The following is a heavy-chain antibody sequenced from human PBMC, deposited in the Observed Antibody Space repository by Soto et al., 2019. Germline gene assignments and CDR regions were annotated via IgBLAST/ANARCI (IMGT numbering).Heavy chain of an antibody. V-gene: IGHV1-69*13. Sequence: ASVKVSCKASGGTFSSYAISWVRQAPGQGLEWMGGIIPIFGTANYAQKFQGRVTITADESTSTAYMELSSLRSEDTAVYYCARPNHYYDSSGYYYYYYMDVWGKGTTVTVSS. CDR2: IIPIFGTA. CDR3: ARPNHYYDSSGYYYYYYMDV. J-gene: IGHJ6*03. CDR1: GGTFSSYA. D-gene: IGHD3-22*01.